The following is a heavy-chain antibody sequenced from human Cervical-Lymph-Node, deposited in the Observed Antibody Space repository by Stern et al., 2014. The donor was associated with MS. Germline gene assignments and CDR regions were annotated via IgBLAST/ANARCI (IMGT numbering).Heavy chain of an antibody. Sequence: QVTLKESGPVLVKPTETLTLTCTVSGFSLRNPRMGVSWIRQPPGKALEWLGHMFPNDEKSYNTSLRSRLTMSKDTSESQVVLTLTNMDPVDTATYYCARTRFSDATMVLLFDDWGQGTLVTVSS. CDR3: ARTRFSDATMVLLFDD. V-gene: IGHV2-26*01. D-gene: IGHD5-18*01. CDR1: GFSLRNPRMG. J-gene: IGHJ4*02. CDR2: MFPNDEK.